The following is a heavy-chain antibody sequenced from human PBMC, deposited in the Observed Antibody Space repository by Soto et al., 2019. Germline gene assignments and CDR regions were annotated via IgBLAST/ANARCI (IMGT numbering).Heavy chain of an antibody. CDR1: GDTISTGGYT. V-gene: IGHV4-30-2*02. D-gene: IGHD2-15*01. J-gene: IGHJ4*02. CDR2: TYHSGNP. CDR3: AAAPRY. Sequence: PSETLSLTCDVSGDTISTGGYTWAWIRQPPGKALEWIGHTYHSGNPYYNPSLKTRVTISVDTSKNQFSLRLTSVTAADTAVYYCAAAPRYWGQGTLVTVSS.